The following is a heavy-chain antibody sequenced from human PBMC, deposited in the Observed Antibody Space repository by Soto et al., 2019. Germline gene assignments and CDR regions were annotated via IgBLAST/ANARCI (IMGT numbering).Heavy chain of an antibody. D-gene: IGHD4-17*01. J-gene: IGHJ6*02. V-gene: IGHV1-2*02. CDR1: GYTFTGYY. CDR2: INPNSGGT. CDR3: ARVDQSTVTTRYYYGMDV. Sequence: ASVKVSCKASGYTFTGYYMPWVRQAPGQGLEWMGWINPNSGGTNYAQKFQGRVTMTRDTSISTAYMELSRLRSDDTAVYYCARVDQSTVTTRYYYGMDVWGQGTTVTVSS.